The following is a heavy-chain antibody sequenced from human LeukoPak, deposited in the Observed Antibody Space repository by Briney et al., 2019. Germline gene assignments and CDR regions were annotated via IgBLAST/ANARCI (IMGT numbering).Heavy chain of an antibody. CDR3: ARGSHRGYCTTSDCYTVDY. CDR2: MNPDSGNT. Sequence: ASVKVSCKASGYTFTSYYMHWVRQAPGQGLEWMGWMNPDSGNTGYAQKFQGRVTMTRNTSISTAYMEVGGLTSDDTAVYFCARGSHRGYCTTSDCYTVDYWGQGTLVSVSS. V-gene: IGHV1-8*02. CDR1: GYTFTSYY. D-gene: IGHD2-8*01. J-gene: IGHJ4*02.